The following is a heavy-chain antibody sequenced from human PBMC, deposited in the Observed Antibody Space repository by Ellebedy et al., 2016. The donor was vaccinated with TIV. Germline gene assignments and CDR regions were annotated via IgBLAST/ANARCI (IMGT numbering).Heavy chain of an antibody. Sequence: MPSETLSLTCAVYGGSFSGYYWSWIRQPPGKGLEWIGEISHSGSTNYNPSLKSRATLSVDTSKNQLSLNLSSVTAADTAVYYCARGGGFGGIFDSWGQGTLVTVSS. J-gene: IGHJ4*02. CDR3: ARGGGFGGIFDS. D-gene: IGHD1-26*01. V-gene: IGHV4-34*01. CDR2: ISHSGST. CDR1: GGSFSGYY.